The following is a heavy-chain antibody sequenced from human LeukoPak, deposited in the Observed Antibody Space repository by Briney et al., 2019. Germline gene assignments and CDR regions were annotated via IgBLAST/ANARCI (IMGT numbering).Heavy chain of an antibody. CDR1: GFRSTSYW. CDR3: ARGRLRFDS. V-gene: IGHV3-7*01. Sequence: GGSLRLSCEASGFRSTSYWMTWVRQAPGKGLEWVANINQDESEKNYVDSVKGRFTISRDSAKNSLSLQVNDLTDEDTAIYYCARGRLRFDSWGQGTLVTVSS. CDR2: INQDESEK. J-gene: IGHJ4*02.